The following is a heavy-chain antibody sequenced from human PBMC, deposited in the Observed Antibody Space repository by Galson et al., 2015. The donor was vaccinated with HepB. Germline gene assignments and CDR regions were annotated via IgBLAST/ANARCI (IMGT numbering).Heavy chain of an antibody. V-gene: IGHV3-13*01. CDR2: IGTAGDT. J-gene: IGHJ6*02. CDR1: EFTFSNYD. Sequence: SLRLSCAASEFTFSNYDMHWVRHGTGRGLEWVSVIGTAGDTYYADSVRGRFTISRENARNSLYLQMDSLRPEDTAVYYCARDGGGTGGIYYYGMDVWGQGTTVTVSS. D-gene: IGHD3-16*01. CDR3: ARDGGGTGGIYYYGMDV.